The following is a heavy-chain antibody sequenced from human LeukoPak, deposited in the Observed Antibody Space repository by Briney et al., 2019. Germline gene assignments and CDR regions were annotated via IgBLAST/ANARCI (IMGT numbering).Heavy chain of an antibody. CDR3: ASWLRGVIGAFDI. CDR1: GYTFIAYY. V-gene: IGHV1-2*02. D-gene: IGHD3-10*01. Sequence: ASVKVSCKASGYTFIAYYMHWVRQAPGQGLEWMGWINPNSGGTNYAQKFQGRVTMTRDTSISTAYMDLSRLRSDDTAVYYCASWLRGVIGAFDIWGQGTMVTVSS. CDR2: INPNSGGT. J-gene: IGHJ3*02.